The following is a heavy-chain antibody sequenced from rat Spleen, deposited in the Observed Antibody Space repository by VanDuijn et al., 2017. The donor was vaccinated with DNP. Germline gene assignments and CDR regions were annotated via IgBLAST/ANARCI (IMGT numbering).Heavy chain of an antibody. J-gene: IGHJ4*01. CDR2: IIYDGSRT. D-gene: IGHD1-11*01. Sequence: EVQLVESGGGLVQPGRSLKLSCTASGFSFRNYYMAWVRQAPKKGLEWVATIIYDGSRTYYRASVKGRFTIARDNADKTVYLQMNSLRSEDTATYYCAKDRDGGFAMDAWGQGTSVTVSS. V-gene: IGHV5S10*01. CDR1: GFSFRNYY. CDR3: AKDRDGGFAMDA.